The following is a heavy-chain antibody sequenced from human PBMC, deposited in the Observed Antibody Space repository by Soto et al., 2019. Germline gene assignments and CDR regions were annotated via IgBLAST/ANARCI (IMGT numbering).Heavy chain of an antibody. CDR3: AKDNGWVSVS. Sequence: EVQLLESGGGLVQPGGSLSLSCAASGFTFSNHGMSWVRQAPGKGLEWVSASSGSGGYTYYTDSVKGRFTISRDNSTNTLSLQVNSLRAEDTAVYYCAKDNGWVSVSWGLGTLVTVSS. D-gene: IGHD6-19*01. V-gene: IGHV3-23*01. J-gene: IGHJ5*02. CDR2: SSGSGGYT. CDR1: GFTFSNHG.